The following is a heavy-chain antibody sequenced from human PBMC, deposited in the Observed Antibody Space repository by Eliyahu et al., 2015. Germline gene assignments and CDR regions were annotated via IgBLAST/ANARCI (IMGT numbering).Heavy chain of an antibody. J-gene: IGHJ6*02. D-gene: IGHD3-10*01. Sequence: QVQLVESGGDXXQPGRSLRLXXAASXXTFSAYGMQWVRQAPGKGLEWVAVISYDGTNKYFADSVKGRFTISRDNSKNTVNLQMNSLRAEDTAVYYCTKERESRSRGSMDVWGQGTTVTVSS. CDR3: TKERESRSRGSMDV. V-gene: IGHV3-30*18. CDR1: XXTFSAYG. CDR2: ISYDGTNK.